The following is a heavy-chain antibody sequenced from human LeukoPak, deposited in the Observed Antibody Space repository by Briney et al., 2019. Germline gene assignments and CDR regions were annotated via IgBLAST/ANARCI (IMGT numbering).Heavy chain of an antibody. CDR2: IIPIFGTA. Sequence: SVKVSCKASGGTFSSYATSWVRQAPGQGLEWMGRIIPIFGTANYAQKLQGRVTMTTDTSTSTAYMELRSLRSDDTAVYYCARGDGVAAAGTNWFDPWGQGTLVTVSS. V-gene: IGHV1-69*05. D-gene: IGHD6-13*01. CDR1: GGTFSSYA. J-gene: IGHJ5*02. CDR3: ARGDGVAAAGTNWFDP.